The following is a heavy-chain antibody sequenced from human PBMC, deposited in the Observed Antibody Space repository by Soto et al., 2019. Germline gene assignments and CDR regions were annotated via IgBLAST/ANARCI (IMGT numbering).Heavy chain of an antibody. CDR3: ARDLWVYCGTDCNPLDV. J-gene: IGHJ6*02. Sequence: QVQLQESGPGLVKPSETLSLTCTVSGGTISRYYWSWIRQPPGKGLEWIGYMYNTGSTVYNPSFKSRVTISVDTSKIQLSLKLNSVTAADTAVYYCARDLWVYCGTDCNPLDVWGQRTTVTVSS. D-gene: IGHD2-21*02. CDR1: GGTISRYY. CDR2: MYNTGST. V-gene: IGHV4-59*01.